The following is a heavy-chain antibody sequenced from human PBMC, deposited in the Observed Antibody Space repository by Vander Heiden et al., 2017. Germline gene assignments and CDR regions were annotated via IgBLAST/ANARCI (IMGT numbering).Heavy chain of an antibody. J-gene: IGHJ4*02. CDR3: ARAGYKWINYYFDY. Sequence: QVQLVESGGGLVKPGGSLRVPCAVSGFTFSDKYMTWIRQAPGKGLEWVSYITSSGSSIYYADSVKGRFTISRDNANSLLYLQMNSLGVEDTAVYYCARAGYKWINYYFDYWGQGTLVTVSS. CDR1: GFTFSDKY. D-gene: IGHD1-1*01. V-gene: IGHV3-11*01. CDR2: ITSSGSSI.